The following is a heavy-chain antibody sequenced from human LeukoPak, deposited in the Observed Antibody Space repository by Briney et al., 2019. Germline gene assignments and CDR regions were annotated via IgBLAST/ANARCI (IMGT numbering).Heavy chain of an antibody. CDR1: GGTFSSYA. J-gene: IGHJ3*02. V-gene: IGHV1-69*01. CDR2: IIPIFGTA. CDR3: ARTGSTVYAFDI. D-gene: IGHD4-17*01. Sequence: SVKVLCKTSGGTFSSYAISWVRQAPGQGLEWMGGIIPIFGTANYAQKFQGRVTITADESTSTAYMELSSLRSEDTAVYYCARTGSTVYAFDIWGQGTMVTVSS.